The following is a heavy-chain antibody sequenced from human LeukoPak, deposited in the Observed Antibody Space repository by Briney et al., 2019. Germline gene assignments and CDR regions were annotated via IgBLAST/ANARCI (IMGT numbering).Heavy chain of an antibody. V-gene: IGHV4-59*08. D-gene: IGHD3-9*01. Sequence: SETLSLTCTVSGGSISGYYWSWIRQPPGKGLEWIGYIYYSGSTNYNPSLKSRVTLSVDMSKKQFSLKLSSVTAADTAVYYCARHNNILTGLFDSWGQGTLVTVSS. CDR2: IYYSGST. J-gene: IGHJ4*02. CDR1: GGSISGYY. CDR3: ARHNNILTGLFDS.